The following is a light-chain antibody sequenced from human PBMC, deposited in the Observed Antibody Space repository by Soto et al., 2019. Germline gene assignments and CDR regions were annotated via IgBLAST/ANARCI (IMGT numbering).Light chain of an antibody. CDR2: DAS. J-gene: IGKJ4*01. CDR1: QDISNS. CDR3: QHYADLPLT. V-gene: IGKV1-33*01. Sequence: DIQMTQSPSSLSASVGDRVTITCQASQDISNSINWYQQKPGKAPRLLIFDASSVEAGVPSRFSGGVSGTYFTFTITSLQPEDVGAYFCQHYADLPLTFGGGTKVSIK.